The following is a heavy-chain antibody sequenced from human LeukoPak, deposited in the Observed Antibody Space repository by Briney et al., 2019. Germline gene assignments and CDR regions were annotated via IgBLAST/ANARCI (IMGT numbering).Heavy chain of an antibody. J-gene: IGHJ4*02. CDR3: TRDREQEPTYDY. CDR1: GFTFSTYW. Sequence: GGSLGLSCAASGFTFSTYWMHWVRQVPGKGLVWVARINGDGSITTYADSVKGRFTISRDNAKNALYLQMNSLRAEDTAVYYCTRDREQEPTYDYWGQGALVTVSS. CDR2: INGDGSIT. D-gene: IGHD6-13*01. V-gene: IGHV3-74*01.